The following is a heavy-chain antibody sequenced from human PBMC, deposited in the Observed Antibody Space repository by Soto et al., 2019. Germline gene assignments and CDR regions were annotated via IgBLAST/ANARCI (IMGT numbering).Heavy chain of an antibody. CDR1: GFTFSGSA. D-gene: IGHD3-22*01. CDR2: IRSKANSYAT. CDR3: ARPLSDSSGYYYHAFDI. Sequence: GGSLRLSCAASGFTFSGSAMHWVRQASGKGLEWVGRIRSKANSYATAYAASVKGRFTISRDDSKNTAYLQMNSLKSEDTAVYYCARPLSDSSGYYYHAFDIWGQGTMVTVSS. J-gene: IGHJ3*02. V-gene: IGHV3-73*01.